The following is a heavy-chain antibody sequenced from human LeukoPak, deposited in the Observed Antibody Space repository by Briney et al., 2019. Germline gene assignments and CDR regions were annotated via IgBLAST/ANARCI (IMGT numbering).Heavy chain of an antibody. D-gene: IGHD3-22*01. J-gene: IGHJ5*02. Sequence: SETLSLTCTVSGGSISSYYWSWIRQPPGKGLEWIGYIYYSGSTNYNPSLKSRVTISVDTSKNQFSLKLSSVTAADTAVYYCARGDYNYDSSGTNWFDPWGQGTLVTVSS. CDR2: IYYSGST. CDR1: GGSISSYY. CDR3: ARGDYNYDSSGTNWFDP. V-gene: IGHV4-59*12.